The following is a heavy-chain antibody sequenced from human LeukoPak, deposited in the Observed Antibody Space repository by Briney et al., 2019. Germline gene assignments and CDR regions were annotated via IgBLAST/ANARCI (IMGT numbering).Heavy chain of an antibody. CDR1: GFTFTKYW. D-gene: IGHD1-14*01. J-gene: IGHJ4*02. CDR2: IKQDGSDK. V-gene: IGHV3-7*01. Sequence: GDSLRLYCAASGFTFTKYWMTWVRQAPGKGLEWVGNIKQDGSDKNYMDSVKGRFTISRDNTKNSVYVQMSSLRAEDTAVYYCAREVWGPEYWGQGTLVTVSS. CDR3: AREVWGPEY.